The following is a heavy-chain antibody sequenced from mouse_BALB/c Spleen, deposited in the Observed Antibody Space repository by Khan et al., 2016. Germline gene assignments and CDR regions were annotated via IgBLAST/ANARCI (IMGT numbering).Heavy chain of an antibody. CDR1: GYSITSDYA. CDR3: ARSDYGSKDAMDY. J-gene: IGHJ4*01. V-gene: IGHV3-2*02. Sequence: EVELVESGPGLVKPSQSLSLTCTVTGYSITSDYAWNWIRQFPGNKLEWMGYISYSGSTSYNPSLKSRISITRTTSNNQCFLQLNSVTSEDTATYYCARSDYGSKDAMDYWGQGTSVTVSS. D-gene: IGHD1-1*01. CDR2: ISYSGST.